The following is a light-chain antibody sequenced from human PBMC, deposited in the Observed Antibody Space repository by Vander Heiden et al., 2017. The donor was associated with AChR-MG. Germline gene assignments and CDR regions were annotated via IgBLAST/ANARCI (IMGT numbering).Light chain of an antibody. CDR1: QSISSNS. V-gene: IGKV3-20*01. CDR2: GAS. J-gene: IGKJ2*01. Sequence: EIVLTQSPGTLSLSPGERATLSCRASQSISSNSLAWYQQKPGRAPRLLIYGASNRATGIPDRCSGSGSGTDFTLTISRLEPEDFAMYYCQQYGSSPRYTFGQGTKLEIK. CDR3: QQYGSSPRYT.